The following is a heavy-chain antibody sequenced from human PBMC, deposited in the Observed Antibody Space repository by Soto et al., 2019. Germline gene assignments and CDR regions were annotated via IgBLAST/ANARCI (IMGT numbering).Heavy chain of an antibody. D-gene: IGHD2-8*02. J-gene: IGHJ5*02. V-gene: IGHV3-11*01. CDR1: GFTFSDYD. CDR2: ISSSGSTI. CDR3: ARPCRYCNGGGPGNWFDP. Sequence: PGGSLRLSCAASGFTFSDYDMSWIRQAPGKGLEWVSYISSSGSTIYYADSVMGRFTISRDNAKKSLYLHMNSLRAEDTAVYYCARPCRYCNGGGPGNWFDPWGQGTLVTVSS.